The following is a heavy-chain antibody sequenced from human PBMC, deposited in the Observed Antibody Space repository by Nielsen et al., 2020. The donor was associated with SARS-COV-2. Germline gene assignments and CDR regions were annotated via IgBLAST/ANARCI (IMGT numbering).Heavy chain of an antibody. V-gene: IGHV1-69*01. CDR2: IIPIFGTA. Sequence: WVRQAPGQGLEWMGGIIPIFGTANYAQKFQGRVTITADESTSTAYMELSSLRSEDTAAYYCARSGLIVVVPARIRDNWFDPWGQGTLVTVSS. CDR3: ARSGLIVVVPARIRDNWFDP. D-gene: IGHD2-2*01. J-gene: IGHJ5*02.